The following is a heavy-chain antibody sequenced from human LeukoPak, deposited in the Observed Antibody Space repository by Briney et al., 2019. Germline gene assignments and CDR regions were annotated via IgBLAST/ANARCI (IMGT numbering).Heavy chain of an antibody. CDR2: ISSSSSYI. Sequence: PGGSLRLSCAVSGFTFSSYSMNWVRQAPGKGLEWVSSISSSSSYIYYADSVKGRFTISRDNAKNSLYLQMNSLRAEDTAVYYCARDEVGALAEHFQHWGQGTLVTVSS. D-gene: IGHD1-26*01. CDR3: ARDEVGALAEHFQH. J-gene: IGHJ1*01. CDR1: GFTFSSYS. V-gene: IGHV3-21*01.